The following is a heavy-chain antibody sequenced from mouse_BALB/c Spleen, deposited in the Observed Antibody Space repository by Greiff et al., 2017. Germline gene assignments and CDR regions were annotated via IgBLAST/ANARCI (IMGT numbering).Heavy chain of an antibody. D-gene: IGHD1-1*01. V-gene: IGHV5-6-4*01. CDR1: GFTFSSYT. CDR3: TRDDGVLLHWYYAMDY. Sequence: EVHLVESGGGLVKPGGSLKLSCAASGFTFSSYTMSWVRQTPEQSLEWVATISSGGGYTYYPDSVKGRFTISRDNAKNTLYLQMSSLKSEDTAMYYCTRDDGVLLHWYYAMDYWGQGTSVTVSS. CDR2: ISSGGGYT. J-gene: IGHJ4*01.